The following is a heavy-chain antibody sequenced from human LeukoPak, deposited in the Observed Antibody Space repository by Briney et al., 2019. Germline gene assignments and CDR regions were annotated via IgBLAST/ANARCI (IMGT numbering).Heavy chain of an antibody. V-gene: IGHV3-66*01. CDR3: ATGRAVGGSYYFDY. D-gene: IGHD1-26*01. CDR2: IYSGGST. J-gene: IGHJ4*02. CDR1: EFSVGSNY. Sequence: GGSLRLSCAASEFSVGSNYMTWVRQAPGKGLEWVSLIYSGGSTYYADSVKGRFTISRDNAKNSLYLHMNSLRAEDTAVYYCATGRAVGGSYYFDYWGQGTLVTVSS.